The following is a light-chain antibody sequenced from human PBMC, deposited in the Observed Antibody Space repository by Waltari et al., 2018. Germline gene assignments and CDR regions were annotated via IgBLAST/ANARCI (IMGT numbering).Light chain of an antibody. V-gene: IGKV3-20*01. CDR3: QQYGSLTWT. CDR1: QSVTTSS. Sequence: IVWTQAPAALSLSPVESSTLSCRASQSVTTSSLAWYQQKPGQAPRLLIYGASSRATDIPDRFGGSGSGRDFTLTISRLEAEDFAVYYCQQYGSLTWTFGQGTKVEVK. CDR2: GAS. J-gene: IGKJ1*01.